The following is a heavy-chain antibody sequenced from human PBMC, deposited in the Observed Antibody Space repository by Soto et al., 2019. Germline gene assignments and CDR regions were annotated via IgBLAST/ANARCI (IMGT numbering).Heavy chain of an antibody. CDR2: ISAYNGNT. Sequence: ASVKVSCKASGYTFTNYGISWVRQAPGQGLEWMGWISAYNGNTNHAQKLQGRVTMTEDTSTDTAYMELSSLRSEDTAVYYCATDARSGSYSDYFDYWGQGTLVTVSS. CDR1: GYTFTNYG. CDR3: ATDARSGSYSDYFDY. V-gene: IGHV1-18*01. D-gene: IGHD1-26*01. J-gene: IGHJ4*02.